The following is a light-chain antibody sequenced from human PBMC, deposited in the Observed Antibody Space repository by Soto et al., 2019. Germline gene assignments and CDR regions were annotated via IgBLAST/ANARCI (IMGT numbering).Light chain of an antibody. V-gene: IGLV2-11*01. Sequence: QSALTQPRSVSGSPGLSVTISCTGTSSDVGGYNYVSWYQQHPGKAPKLMIYDVTKRPSGVPDRFSGSKSGNTASLTISGLQAEDETDYYCCSYAGSSWVFGGGTKVTVL. J-gene: IGLJ3*02. CDR2: DVT. CDR1: SSDVGGYNY. CDR3: CSYAGSSWV.